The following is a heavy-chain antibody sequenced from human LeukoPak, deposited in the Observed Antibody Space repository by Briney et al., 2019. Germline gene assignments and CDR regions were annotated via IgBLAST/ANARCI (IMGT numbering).Heavy chain of an antibody. CDR3: AREYYDSSGYYGIPVGVW. Sequence: GGSLRLSCAASGFTFSSYGMHWVRQAPDKGLEWVAVISYDGSNKYYADSVKGRFTISRDNSKNTLCLQMNSLRSEDTAVYYCAREYYDSSGYYGIPVGVWWGQGTLVTVSS. D-gene: IGHD3-22*01. CDR1: GFTFSSYG. J-gene: IGHJ4*02. V-gene: IGHV3-30*03. CDR2: ISYDGSNK.